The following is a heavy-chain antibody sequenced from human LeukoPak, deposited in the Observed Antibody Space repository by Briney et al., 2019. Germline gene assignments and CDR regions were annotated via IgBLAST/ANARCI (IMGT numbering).Heavy chain of an antibody. CDR2: IYHSGST. V-gene: IGHV4-38-2*01. CDR3: ARGIQLLPYY. D-gene: IGHD2-2*01. J-gene: IGHJ4*02. CDR1: GYSISSGYY. Sequence: SETLSLTCAVSGYSISSGYYWGWIRQSPGKGLEWIGSIYHSGSTYYNPSLKSRVTISVDTSKNQFSLKLSSVTAADTAVYYCARGIQLLPYYWGQGTLVTVSS.